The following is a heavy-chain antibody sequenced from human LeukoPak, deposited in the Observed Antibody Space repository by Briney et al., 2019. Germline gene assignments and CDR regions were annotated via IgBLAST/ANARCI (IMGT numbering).Heavy chain of an antibody. CDR2: IDHSGNT. CDR1: GGPFSGYY. V-gene: IGHV4-34*01. CDR3: ARVFWSGYFNWFDT. Sequence: PSETLSLTCAVYGGPFSGYYWSWIRQPPGKGLEWIGKIDHSGNTNYNPSLKSRVTMSVDTSKNHFSLKLSSVTAADTAVYYCARVFWSGYFNWFDTWGQGTLVTVSS. D-gene: IGHD3-3*01. J-gene: IGHJ5*02.